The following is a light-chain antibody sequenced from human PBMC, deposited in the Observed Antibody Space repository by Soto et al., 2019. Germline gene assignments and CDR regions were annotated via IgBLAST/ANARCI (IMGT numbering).Light chain of an antibody. CDR2: GAS. Sequence: EIVLTQSPGTLSLSPGERATLSCRASQSVSSSYLAWYQQKPGQAPRLLIYGASNRATGIPDRFSGSGSGTEFTLTISSLRSEDFAVYYCQQYNNWPRTFGQGTKVDI. CDR1: QSVSSSY. J-gene: IGKJ1*01. V-gene: IGKV3-20*01. CDR3: QQYNNWPRT.